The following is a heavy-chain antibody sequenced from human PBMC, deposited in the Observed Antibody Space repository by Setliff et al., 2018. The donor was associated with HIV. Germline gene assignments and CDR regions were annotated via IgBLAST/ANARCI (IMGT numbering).Heavy chain of an antibody. V-gene: IGHV4-59*11. Sequence: PSETLSLTCTVSGGSISGHYWSCIRQPPGEGLEWIGYIYYSGRTKYNPSLESRVAISVDTSKNQFSLKLTSVTAADTAVYYCARGGGGAHFDSWGRGTLVTVSS. J-gene: IGHJ4*02. CDR2: IYYSGRT. D-gene: IGHD3-16*01. CDR3: ARGGGGAHFDS. CDR1: GGSISGHY.